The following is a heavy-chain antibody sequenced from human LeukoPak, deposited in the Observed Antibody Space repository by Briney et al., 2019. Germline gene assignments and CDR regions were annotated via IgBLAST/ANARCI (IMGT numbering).Heavy chain of an antibody. Sequence: GASVKVSYKASGYTFTGYYVHWVRLAPGQGLEWMGWINPNSGVIKYVQKFQGRVTMTRDTSISTAYMELSRLGSDDTAVFYCARQADNSWFDSWGQGTLVAVSS. CDR3: ARQADNSWFDS. CDR1: GYTFTGYY. J-gene: IGHJ5*01. CDR2: INPNSGVI. D-gene: IGHD2-15*01. V-gene: IGHV1-2*02.